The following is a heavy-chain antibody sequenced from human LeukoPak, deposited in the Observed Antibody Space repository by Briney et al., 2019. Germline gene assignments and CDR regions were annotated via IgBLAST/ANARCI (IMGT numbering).Heavy chain of an antibody. Sequence: GGSLRLSCAASGFTFSTYGMNWVRQAPGKGLEWVSAIGGSDGTTFYADSVKGRFTIPRDTSKNTLYLQMNSLRAEDTAVYYCAKEQAPRLPFDHWGQGTLVTVSS. D-gene: IGHD2-21*01. CDR3: AKEQAPRLPFDH. J-gene: IGHJ4*02. CDR2: IGGSDGTT. V-gene: IGHV3-23*01. CDR1: GFTFSTYG.